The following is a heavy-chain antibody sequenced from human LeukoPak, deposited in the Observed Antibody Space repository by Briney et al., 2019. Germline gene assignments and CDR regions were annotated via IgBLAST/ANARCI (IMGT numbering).Heavy chain of an antibody. J-gene: IGHJ4*02. Sequence: NSSETLSLTCTVSGRSINGYYWSWIRQPPGMGPEWLGYIYFSGGTNYNPSLKSRVTISLDTSKNQLSLRLSSVTAADSAVYYCASSKAVAGTPFDSWGQGTLVTVSS. D-gene: IGHD6-19*01. CDR1: GRSINGYY. CDR2: IYFSGGT. V-gene: IGHV4-59*01. CDR3: ASSKAVAGTPFDS.